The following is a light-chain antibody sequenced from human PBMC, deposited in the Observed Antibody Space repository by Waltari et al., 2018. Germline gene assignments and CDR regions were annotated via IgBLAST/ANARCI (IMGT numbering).Light chain of an antibody. CDR3: SSYAGSSTPVV. Sequence: QSALTQPASVSGSPGQSLTISCTGTSSDVGSYNLVSWYQQHPGTTPKLMIFEVTKRPSGVSNRFSGSKSGNTASLTISGLQAEDEADYYCSSYAGSSTPVVFGGGTKLTVL. J-gene: IGLJ2*01. CDR2: EVT. CDR1: SSDVGSYNL. V-gene: IGLV2-23*02.